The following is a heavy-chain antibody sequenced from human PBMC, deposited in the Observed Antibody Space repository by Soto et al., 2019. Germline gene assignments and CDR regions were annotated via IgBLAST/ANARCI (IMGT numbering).Heavy chain of an antibody. CDR2: INAGNGNT. Sequence: GASVKVSCKASGYTFTSYAMHWVRQAPGQRLEWMGWINAGNGNTKYSQKFQGRVTITRDTSASTAYMELSSLRSEDTAVYYCARLRWSLATWNPNWFDPWGQGTLVTVSS. V-gene: IGHV1-3*01. D-gene: IGHD4-17*01. CDR3: ARLRWSLATWNPNWFDP. CDR1: GYTFTSYA. J-gene: IGHJ5*02.